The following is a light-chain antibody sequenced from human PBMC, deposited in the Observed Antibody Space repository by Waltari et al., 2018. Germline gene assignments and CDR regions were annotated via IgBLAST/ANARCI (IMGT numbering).Light chain of an antibody. J-gene: IGLJ3*02. CDR3: YSRDSSGEQRV. V-gene: IGLV3-10*01. CDR1: ALPKRY. CDR2: EDN. Sequence: SYELTQPPSVSVSPGQTARITCSGDALPKRYTYWYQQKSGQAPVLVIHEDNKRPSGNPERISGSSSGTMATLTISGVQVDDEATYHCYSRDSSGEQRVFGGGTKLTVL.